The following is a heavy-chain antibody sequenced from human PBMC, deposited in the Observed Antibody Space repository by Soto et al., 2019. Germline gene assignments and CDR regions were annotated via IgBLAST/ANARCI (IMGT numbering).Heavy chain of an antibody. CDR2: ISGSGGST. CDR1: GFTFSSYA. V-gene: IGHV3-23*01. Sequence: PGGSLRLSCAASGFTFSSYAMSWVRQAPGKGLEWVSAISGSGGSTYYADSVKGRVTISRDNSKNTLYLQMNSLRAEDTAVYYCAKDKTEGPPPLVNILTGYFYDNNWFDPWGQGTLVTVSS. J-gene: IGHJ5*02. D-gene: IGHD3-9*01. CDR3: AKDKTEGPPPLVNILTGYFYDNNWFDP.